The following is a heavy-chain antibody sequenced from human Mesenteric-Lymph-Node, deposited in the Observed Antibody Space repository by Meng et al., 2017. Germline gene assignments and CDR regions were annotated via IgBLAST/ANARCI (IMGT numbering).Heavy chain of an antibody. CDR1: GGSISSSNW. CDR2: IYHSGST. D-gene: IGHD2-2*01. V-gene: IGHV4-4*02. Sequence: VTLKDAGPGMVKTWGTLSCTCAVSGGSISSSNWWSWVRQPPGKGLEWIGEIYHSGSTNYNPSLKSRVTISVDKSKNQFSLKLSSVTAADTAVYFRARGELIWDYWGQGTLVTVSS. J-gene: IGHJ4*02. CDR3: ARGELIWDY.